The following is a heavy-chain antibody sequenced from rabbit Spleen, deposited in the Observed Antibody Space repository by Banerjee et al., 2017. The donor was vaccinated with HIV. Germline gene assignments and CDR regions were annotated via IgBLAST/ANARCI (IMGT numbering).Heavy chain of an antibody. CDR1: GFDFSSFYY. D-gene: IGHD1-1*01. V-gene: IGHV1S40*01. CDR2: IGAGSGDT. CDR3: ARDTSSSFSSYGMDL. J-gene: IGHJ6*01. Sequence: QSLEESGGGLVQPEGSLALTCKASGFDFSSFYYMCWVRQAPGKGLEWIGCIGAGSGDTWYASWAKGRFTISKTSSTTVTLQMTRLTAADTATYFCARDTSSSFSSYGMDLWGQGTLVTVS.